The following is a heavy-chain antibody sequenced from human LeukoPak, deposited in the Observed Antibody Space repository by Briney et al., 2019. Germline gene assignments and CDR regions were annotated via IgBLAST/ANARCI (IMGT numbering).Heavy chain of an antibody. Sequence: GGSLRLSCAASGFTFSSYGMHWVRQAPGKGLEWVAVIWYDGSNKYYADSVNGRFTISRDNSKNTLYLQMNSLRAEDTAVYYCARSNCNSCYLGVWYYFDYWGQGALVTVSS. V-gene: IGHV3-33*01. CDR2: IWYDGSNK. CDR3: ARSNCNSCYLGVWYYFDY. D-gene: IGHD1/OR15-1a*01. CDR1: GFTFSSYG. J-gene: IGHJ4*02.